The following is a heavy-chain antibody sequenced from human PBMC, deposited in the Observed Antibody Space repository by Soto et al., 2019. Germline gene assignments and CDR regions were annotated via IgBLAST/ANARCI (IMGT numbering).Heavy chain of an antibody. D-gene: IGHD1-1*01. CDR3: ARARNRYFDY. CDR1: GGSMTTGSYF. J-gene: IGHJ4*02. V-gene: IGHV4-61*01. Sequence: SETLSLTCNVSGGSMTTGSYFWSWIRQPPGKGLEWIGYVFRSGSINYSPSFKSRVTISIDTSKNQFSLMLKPVTAADTAVYFCARARNRYFDYWGQGALVTVSS. CDR2: VFRSGSI.